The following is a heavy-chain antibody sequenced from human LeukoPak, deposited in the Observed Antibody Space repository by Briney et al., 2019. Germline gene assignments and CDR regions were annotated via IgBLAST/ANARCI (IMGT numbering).Heavy chain of an antibody. D-gene: IGHD1-26*01. V-gene: IGHV1-18*01. Sequence: ASVKVSCKASGYTFTSYGISWVRQAPGQGLEWMGWISAYNGNTNYAQKLQGRVTMTTDTSTSTAYMELRSLRSDDTAVYYCARDRWELLSYWFSGSYYYYMDVWGKGTTVTISS. J-gene: IGHJ6*03. CDR2: ISAYNGNT. CDR1: GYTFTSYG. CDR3: ARDRWELLSYWFSGSYYYYMDV.